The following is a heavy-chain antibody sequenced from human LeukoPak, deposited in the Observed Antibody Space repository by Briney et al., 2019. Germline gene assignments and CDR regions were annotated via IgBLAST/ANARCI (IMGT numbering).Heavy chain of an antibody. CDR1: GFTFSSYG. V-gene: IGHV3-30*18. D-gene: IGHD2-2*01. CDR2: ISYDGSNK. CDR3: AKNPDEGLVVVPAAPGSDI. J-gene: IGHJ3*02. Sequence: GGSLRLSCAASGFTFSSYGMHWVRQAPGKGLEWVAVISYDGSNKYYADSVKGRFTISRDNSKNMLYLQMNSLRAEDTAVYYCAKNPDEGLVVVPAAPGSDIWGQGTMVTVSS.